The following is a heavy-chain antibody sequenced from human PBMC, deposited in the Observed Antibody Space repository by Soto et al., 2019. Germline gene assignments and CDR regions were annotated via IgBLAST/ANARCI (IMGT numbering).Heavy chain of an antibody. J-gene: IGHJ5*02. CDR2: ISSSGDST. CDR3: TRDASRDSSARGWFDP. CDR1: GFPFNMYG. Sequence: GGSLRLSCSASGFPFNMYGVHWVRQAPGKGLQYVSAISSSGDSTYYADSVKGRFTISRDNSKNTLYLQMRSLRPEDTAVYYCTRDASRDSSARGWFDPWGPGTLVTSPQ. V-gene: IGHV3-64D*06. D-gene: IGHD6-13*01.